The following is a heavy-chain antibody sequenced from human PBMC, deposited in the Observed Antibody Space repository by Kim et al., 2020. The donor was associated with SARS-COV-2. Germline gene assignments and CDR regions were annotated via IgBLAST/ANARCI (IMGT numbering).Heavy chain of an antibody. CDR3: AKDWDYYDTGKD. V-gene: IGHV3-9*01. CDR1: GFTFDDYA. CDR2: ISWNSGSI. D-gene: IGHD3-22*01. J-gene: IGHJ4*02. Sequence: GGSLRLSCAASGFTFDDYAMHWVRQAPGKGLEWVSGISWNSGSIGYADSVKGRFTISRDNAKNSLYLQMNSLRAEDTALYYCAKDWDYYDTGKDWGQGTLVTVSS.